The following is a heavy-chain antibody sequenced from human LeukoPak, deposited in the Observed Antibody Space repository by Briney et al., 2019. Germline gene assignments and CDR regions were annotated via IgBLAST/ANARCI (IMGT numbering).Heavy chain of an antibody. Sequence: SETLSLTCTVSGGSISSYYWSWIRQPPGKGLEWIGYIYYSGSTNYNPSLKSRVTISVDTSKNQFSLKLSSVTAADTAVYYCARGRAYSSGWYRLDYWGQGTLVTVSS. J-gene: IGHJ4*02. CDR3: ARGRAYSSGWYRLDY. V-gene: IGHV4-59*12. D-gene: IGHD6-19*01. CDR1: GGSISSYY. CDR2: IYYSGST.